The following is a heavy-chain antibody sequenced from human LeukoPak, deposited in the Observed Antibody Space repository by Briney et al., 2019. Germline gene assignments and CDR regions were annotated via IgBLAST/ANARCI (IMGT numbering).Heavy chain of an antibody. CDR3: ARVGSGYFPYFDY. D-gene: IGHD3-22*01. CDR2: IIPNLGIA. CDR1: GGTFSSYA. V-gene: IGHV1-69*04. J-gene: IGHJ4*02. Sequence: ASVKVSCKASGGTFSSYAISWVRQAPGQGLEWMGRIIPNLGIANYAQKFQGRVTITADKSTSTAYMELSSLRSEDTAVYYCARVGSGYFPYFDYWGQGTLVTVSS.